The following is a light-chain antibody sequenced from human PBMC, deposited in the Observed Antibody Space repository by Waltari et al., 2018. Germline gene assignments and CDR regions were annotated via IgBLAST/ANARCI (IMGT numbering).Light chain of an antibody. Sequence: DVVMTQSPASLAVSLGERASINCKSSQTILYTSNNKSYLAWYQQKPGQPPKLLIYWASTRESGVPDRFSGSGSGTDFTLTISSLQAEDVAVYYCQQYYSTPQTFGQGTKVEIK. V-gene: IGKV4-1*01. CDR2: WAS. CDR1: QTILYTSNNKSY. CDR3: QQYYSTPQT. J-gene: IGKJ1*01.